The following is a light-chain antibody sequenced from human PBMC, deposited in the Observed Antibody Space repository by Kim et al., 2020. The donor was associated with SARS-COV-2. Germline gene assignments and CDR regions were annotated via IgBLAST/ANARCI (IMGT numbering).Light chain of an antibody. CDR3: QQYDRSPWT. J-gene: IGKJ1*01. CDR2: AAS. V-gene: IGKV3-20*01. Sequence: LAPGERATLPCRASQSVSTNLAWYQQTPGQAPRLLIFAASSRATGIPDGFSGSGSGTDFSLTISRLEPEDFAVYYCQQYDRSPWTFGQGTKVDIK. CDR1: QSVSTN.